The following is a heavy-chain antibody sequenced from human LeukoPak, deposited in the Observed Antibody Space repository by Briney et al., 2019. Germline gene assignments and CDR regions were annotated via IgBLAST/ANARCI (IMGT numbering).Heavy chain of an antibody. CDR3: ARSTTYFDWSDI. CDR2: ISSSSSYI. D-gene: IGHD3-9*01. J-gene: IGHJ3*02. V-gene: IGHV3-21*01. Sequence: PGGSLRLSCAASGFTFSSYSMNSVRQAPGKGLEWVSSISSSSSYIYYADSVKGRFTISRDNAKNSLYLQMNSLRAEDTAVYYCARSTTYFDWSDIWGQGTMVTVSS. CDR1: GFTFSSYS.